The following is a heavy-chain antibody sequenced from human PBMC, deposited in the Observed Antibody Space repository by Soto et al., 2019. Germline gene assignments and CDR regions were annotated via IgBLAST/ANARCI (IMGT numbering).Heavy chain of an antibody. CDR2: ISYDGSNK. D-gene: IGHD3-3*01. CDR3: ARDLTVTIFGVALYYYYYNMDV. Sequence: QVQLVESGGGVVQPGRSLRLSCAASGFTFSSYAMHWVRQAPGKGLEWVAVISYDGSNKYYADSVKGRFTISRDNSKNTLYLQMNSLRAEDTAVYYWARDLTVTIFGVALYYYYYNMDVWGQGTTVTVSS. V-gene: IGHV3-30-3*01. J-gene: IGHJ6*02. CDR1: GFTFSSYA.